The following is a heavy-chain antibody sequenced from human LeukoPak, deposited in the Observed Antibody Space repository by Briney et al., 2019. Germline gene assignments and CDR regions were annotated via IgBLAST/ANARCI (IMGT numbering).Heavy chain of an antibody. CDR3: AKFVTGYSIVDAFDI. V-gene: IGHV3-23*01. CDR2: ISGSGGST. J-gene: IGHJ3*02. D-gene: IGHD3-9*01. Sequence: GGSLRLSCAASGFTFSSYAMSWVRQAPGKGREGVSAISGSGGSTYYADSVKGRFTISRDNSKNTLYLQMNSLRAEDTAVYYCAKFVTGYSIVDAFDIWGQGTMVTVSS. CDR1: GFTFSSYA.